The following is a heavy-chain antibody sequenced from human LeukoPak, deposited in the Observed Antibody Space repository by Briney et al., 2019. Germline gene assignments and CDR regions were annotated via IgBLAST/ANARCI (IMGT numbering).Heavy chain of an antibody. D-gene: IGHD6-13*01. J-gene: IGHJ5*02. V-gene: IGHV7-4-1*02. Sequence: GASVKVSCKASGYTFTSYAMNWVRQAPGQGLEWMGWINTNTGNPTYAQGFTGRFVFSLDTSVSTAYLQISSLKAEDTAVYYCASQYSSSRADWFDPWGQGTLVTVSS. CDR1: GYTFTSYA. CDR3: ASQYSSSRADWFDP. CDR2: INTNTGNP.